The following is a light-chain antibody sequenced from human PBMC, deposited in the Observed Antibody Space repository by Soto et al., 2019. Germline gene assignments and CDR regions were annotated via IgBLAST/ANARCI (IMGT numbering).Light chain of an antibody. CDR2: DVS. V-gene: IGLV2-14*03. Sequence: QSVLTQPDSVSGSPGESITISCTGTNTDIGGYNYVSWYQQHPGKAPKLVIYDVSSRPSGVSNRFSGSKSGNTASLTISGLQAEDEADYYYSSYTSSATYVFGTGTKVTVL. J-gene: IGLJ1*01. CDR1: NTDIGGYNY. CDR3: SSYTSSATYV.